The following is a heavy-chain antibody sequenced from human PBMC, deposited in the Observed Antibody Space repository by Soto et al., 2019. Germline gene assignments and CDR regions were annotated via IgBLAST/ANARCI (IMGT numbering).Heavy chain of an antibody. D-gene: IGHD3-3*01. Sequence: PSETLSLTCAVYGGSFSGYYWSWIRQPPGKGLEWIGYIYYSGSTNYNPSLKSRVTMSVDTSKNQFSLKLSSVTAADTAAYYCARVRLVEWLTPWSFEHWGQGT. J-gene: IGHJ4*02. V-gene: IGHV4-59*01. CDR1: GGSFSGYY. CDR3: ARVRLVEWLTPWSFEH. CDR2: IYYSGST.